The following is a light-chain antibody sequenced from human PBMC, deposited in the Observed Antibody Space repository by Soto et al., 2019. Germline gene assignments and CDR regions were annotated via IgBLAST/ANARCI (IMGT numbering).Light chain of an antibody. CDR1: SSDVGGYNY. V-gene: IGLV2-14*01. Sequence: QSALTHPASLSGSPGQSITISCTGTSSDVGGYNYVSWYQQHPGKAPKLMIYDVRNRPSGVSNRFSGSKSVNTASLTISGLQAEDEADYYCSSYTTISTYVFGTGTKVTVL. CDR2: DVR. J-gene: IGLJ1*01. CDR3: SSYTTISTYV.